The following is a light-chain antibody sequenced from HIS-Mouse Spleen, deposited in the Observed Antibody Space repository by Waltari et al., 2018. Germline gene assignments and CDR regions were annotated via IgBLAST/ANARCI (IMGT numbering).Light chain of an antibody. Sequence: QSVLTQPPSASGTPGQRVTISCSGSSSNIGXNYVSWYQQLPGTAPQLLIYRNNQRPSGVPDRFSGSKSGTSASLAISGLRSEDEADYYCAAWDDSLSGPVFGGGTKLTVL. CDR3: AAWDDSLSGPV. CDR2: RNN. CDR1: SSNIGXNY. V-gene: IGLV1-47*01. J-gene: IGLJ2*01.